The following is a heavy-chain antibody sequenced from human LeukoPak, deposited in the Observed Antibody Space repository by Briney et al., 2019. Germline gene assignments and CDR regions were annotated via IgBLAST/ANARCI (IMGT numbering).Heavy chain of an antibody. CDR2: IKQDGSEK. J-gene: IGHJ4*02. CDR1: GFTFSTYW. Sequence: GGSLRLSCVVSGFTFSTYWMNWVRQAPGKGLEWVANIKQDGSEKYYVDSVKGPFTISRDNAKNSLYLQMNSLRAEDTAVYYCARVPVSWYSYDSSGGLGFDYWGQGTLVTVSS. CDR3: ARVPVSWYSYDSSGGLGFDY. D-gene: IGHD3-22*01. V-gene: IGHV3-7*01.